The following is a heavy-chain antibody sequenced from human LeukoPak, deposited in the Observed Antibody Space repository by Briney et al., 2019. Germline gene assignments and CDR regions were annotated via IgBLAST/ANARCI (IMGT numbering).Heavy chain of an antibody. D-gene: IGHD6-13*01. J-gene: IGHJ4*02. CDR1: GFTFSSYA. V-gene: IGHV3-23*01. CDR2: ISGSDGST. CDR3: AKVPSSSSWSDC. Sequence: GGSLRLSCAASGFTFSSYATNWVRQAPGKGLQWVSAISGSDGSTYYADSVKGRFTISRNNSKNTLYLQMNSLRAEDTAVYYCAKVPSSSSWSDCWGQGTLVTVSS.